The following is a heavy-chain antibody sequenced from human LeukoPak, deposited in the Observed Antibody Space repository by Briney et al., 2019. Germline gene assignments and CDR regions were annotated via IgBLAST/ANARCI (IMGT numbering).Heavy chain of an antibody. Sequence: GGSLRLSYAASGFTFSDYAMSWVRQAPGKGLEWVSAVTYSGAPTYYADSVKGRFTISRDNAKNTLYLQMNSLRLEDTAVYYCARGRPHGNDYWGQGTLVTVSS. J-gene: IGHJ4*02. V-gene: IGHV3-23*01. CDR3: ARGRPHGNDY. D-gene: IGHD4-23*01. CDR1: GFTFSDYA. CDR2: VTYSGAPT.